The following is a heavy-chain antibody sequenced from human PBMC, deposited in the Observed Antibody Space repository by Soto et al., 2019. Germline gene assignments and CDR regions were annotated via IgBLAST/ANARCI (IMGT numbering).Heavy chain of an antibody. CDR1: SDSIAGENW. CDR2: VFHTGGT. D-gene: IGHD6-19*01. Sequence: QVQLQESGPGLVKPSETLSXXXTVSSDSIAGENWWSWVRQPPGLGLEWIGEVFHTGGTNYNPSLKSRVTMEVDKSKNQFSLKLISATAADTAVYYCARVFSSGSGWMYYFDFWGQGTLVSVSS. CDR3: ARVFSSGSGWMYYFDF. V-gene: IGHV4-4*02. J-gene: IGHJ4*02.